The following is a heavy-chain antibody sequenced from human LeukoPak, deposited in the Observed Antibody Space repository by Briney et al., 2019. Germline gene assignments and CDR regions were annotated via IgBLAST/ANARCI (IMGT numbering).Heavy chain of an antibody. CDR3: ARGSGSGWPLDR. V-gene: IGHV3-53*01. D-gene: IGHD6-19*01. J-gene: IGHJ5*02. CDR2: MYAGGTT. Sequence: PGGSLRLSCAASGVIVSRNFMSWVRQAPGKGLQWVAIMYAGGTTDYSESVRGRFHISRDTSNNTLSLQMTSLRAEDTAVYYCARGSGSGWPLDRWGQGTLVTVSS. CDR1: GVIVSRNF.